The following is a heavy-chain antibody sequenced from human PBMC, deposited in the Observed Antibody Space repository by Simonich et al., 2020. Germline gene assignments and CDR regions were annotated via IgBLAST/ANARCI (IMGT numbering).Heavy chain of an antibody. CDR1: GGSFSGYY. J-gene: IGHJ3*02. Sequence: QVQLQQWGAGLLKPSETLSLTCAVYGGSFSGYYWSWIRQPPGKGLEWIGEINHSGSTNYTPSLKSRVTISVDTSKNQFSLKLSSVTAADTAGYYCARGKGWKNAFDIWGQGTMVTVSS. D-gene: IGHD1-1*01. CDR3: ARGKGWKNAFDI. V-gene: IGHV4-34*01. CDR2: INHSGST.